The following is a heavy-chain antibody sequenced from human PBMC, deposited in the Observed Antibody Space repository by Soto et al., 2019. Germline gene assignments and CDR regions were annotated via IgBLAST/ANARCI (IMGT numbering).Heavy chain of an antibody. V-gene: IGHV1-2*02. J-gene: IGHJ4*02. CDR2: INPNSGAT. D-gene: IGHD4-4*01. CDR1: GYTFTGYY. Sequence: SVKVSCKPSGYTFTGYYIHWVRQAPGQGLEWMGWINPNSGATNYALKFQGRVTMTRDTSMSAAYMELNSLTSDDTAVYYCARSRLTDYSIDYWGQGTLVTVSS. CDR3: ARSRLTDYSIDY.